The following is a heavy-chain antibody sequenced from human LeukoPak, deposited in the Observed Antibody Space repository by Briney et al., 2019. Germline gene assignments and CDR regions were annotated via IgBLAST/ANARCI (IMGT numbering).Heavy chain of an antibody. Sequence: GGSLRLSCAASGFMFSSNWMSWVRLAPGKGLEWVANIKEDGSETYYVDSVKGRFTISRDNAKNSLYLQMNSLRVEDTAVYYCAKEGRSLQTYWGQGTLVTVSS. D-gene: IGHD5-24*01. CDR3: AKEGRSLQTY. CDR2: IKEDGSET. J-gene: IGHJ4*02. CDR1: GFMFSSNW. V-gene: IGHV3-7*03.